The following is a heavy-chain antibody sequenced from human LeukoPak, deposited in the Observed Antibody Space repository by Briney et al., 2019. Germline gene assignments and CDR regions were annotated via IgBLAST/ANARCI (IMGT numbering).Heavy chain of an antibody. CDR2: IIPHFCTA. CDR1: VGTLRSYA. D-gene: IGHD5-24*01. V-gene: IGHV1-69*05. J-gene: IGHJ5*02. Sequence: SVKVSCKACVGTLRSYAISRVRQDPAQALEWTGRIIPHFCTANYAQKSEGRDTITTDESTSTAYMVPNSLISEYRTVYHCSRVHGDGYIANWFDPTGEGALVTLSP. CDR3: SRVHGDGYIANWFDP.